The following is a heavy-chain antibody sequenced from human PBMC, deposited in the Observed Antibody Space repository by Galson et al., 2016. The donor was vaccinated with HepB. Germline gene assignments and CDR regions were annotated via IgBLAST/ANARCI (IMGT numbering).Heavy chain of an antibody. CDR2: IYSGGNT. V-gene: IGHV3-66*02. J-gene: IGHJ6*04. CDR1: GFAVSSNY. CDR3: ARGYYGVV. D-gene: IGHD4-17*01. Sequence: SLRLSCAASGFAVSSNYMSWVRQAPGKGLEWVAVIYSGGNTYYADSVKDRFTISRDKSKNTLYLQVNSLRAEDTAVYYCARGYYGVVWGKGTTVTVSS.